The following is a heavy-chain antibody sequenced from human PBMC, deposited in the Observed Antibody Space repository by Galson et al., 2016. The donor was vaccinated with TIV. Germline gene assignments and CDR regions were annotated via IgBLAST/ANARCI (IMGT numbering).Heavy chain of an antibody. J-gene: IGHJ3*01. D-gene: IGHD5-24*01. Sequence: SETLSLTCDVSGDSISTVYYWGWIRQPPGRALEWIGSVYHSGTTYYSSSLKSRATISVDTSRSQFSLKLNSVTAADTAVYYCVRHRRMGTRVYSFDVGGQGTKVGVSS. CDR1: GDSISTVYY. V-gene: IGHV4-38-2*01. CDR2: VYHSGTT. CDR3: VRHRRMGTRVYSFDV.